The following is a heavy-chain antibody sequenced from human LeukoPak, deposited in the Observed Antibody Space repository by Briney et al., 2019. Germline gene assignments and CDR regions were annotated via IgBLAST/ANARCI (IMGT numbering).Heavy chain of an antibody. Sequence: QPGGSLRLSCAASGFTFSIYWMTWVRQAPGKGLEWVANIKQDGSEKYYVDSVKGRLTISRDNAKNSLYLQMNTLRDEDTALYYCARALRLSTGSYSPFDYWGQGTLVTVSS. CDR1: GFTFSIYW. D-gene: IGHD1-26*01. J-gene: IGHJ4*02. CDR2: IKQDGSEK. V-gene: IGHV3-7*01. CDR3: ARALRLSTGSYSPFDY.